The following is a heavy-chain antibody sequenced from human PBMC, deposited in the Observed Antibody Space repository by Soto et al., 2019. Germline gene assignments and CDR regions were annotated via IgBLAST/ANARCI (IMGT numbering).Heavy chain of an antibody. CDR1: GFTFTSSA. CDR3: AKVAHLRGSSSWYSYYYYGMDV. V-gene: IGHV1-58*01. CDR2: IVVGSGNT. J-gene: IGHJ6*02. D-gene: IGHD6-13*01. Sequence: GASVKVSCKASGFTFTSSAVQWVRQARGQRLEWIGWIVVGSGNTNYAQKFQERVTITRDMSTSTAYMELSSLRSEDTAVYYCAKVAHLRGSSSWYSYYYYGMDVWG.